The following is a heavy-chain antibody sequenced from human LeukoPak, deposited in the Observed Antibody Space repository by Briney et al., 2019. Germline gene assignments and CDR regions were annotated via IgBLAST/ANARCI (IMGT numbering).Heavy chain of an antibody. V-gene: IGHV1-58*02. Sequence: SVKVSCKASGFTFTSSAMQWVRQARGQRLEWIGWIVVGSGNTNYAQKFQERVTITRDMSTSTAYMELSSLRSEDTAVYYCAAEGLWFGDHAFDIWGQGTMVTVSS. CDR2: IVVGSGNT. D-gene: IGHD3-10*01. CDR3: AAEGLWFGDHAFDI. J-gene: IGHJ3*02. CDR1: GFTFTSSA.